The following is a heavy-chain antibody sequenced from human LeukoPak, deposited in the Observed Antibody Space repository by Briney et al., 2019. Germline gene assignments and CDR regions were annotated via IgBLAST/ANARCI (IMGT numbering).Heavy chain of an antibody. V-gene: IGHV4-59*01. J-gene: IGHJ6*03. D-gene: IGHD6-19*01. Sequence: PSETLSLTCTVSGGSISSYYWSWIRQPPGEGLECIGYIHYSGSTNYNPSLKSRVTISVGTSKNQFSLKLSSVTAADTAVYYCARVLVAGNTGYYMDVWGKGITVTVSS. CDR3: ARVLVAGNTGYYMDV. CDR1: GGSISSYY. CDR2: IHYSGST.